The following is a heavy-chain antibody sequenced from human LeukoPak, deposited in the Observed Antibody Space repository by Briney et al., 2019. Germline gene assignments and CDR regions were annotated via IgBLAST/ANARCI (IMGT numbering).Heavy chain of an antibody. Sequence: GGSLRLSCAAFGFTFSSYSINWVRQAPGKGLEWVSYISSSSNTIYYADSVKGRFTISRDNAKNSLYLQMNSLRAEDTAVYYCARDGFIAAAGIRGAPSDYWGQGTLVTVSS. CDR2: ISSSSNTI. CDR1: GFTFSSYS. CDR3: ARDGFIAAAGIRGAPSDY. D-gene: IGHD6-13*01. J-gene: IGHJ4*02. V-gene: IGHV3-48*01.